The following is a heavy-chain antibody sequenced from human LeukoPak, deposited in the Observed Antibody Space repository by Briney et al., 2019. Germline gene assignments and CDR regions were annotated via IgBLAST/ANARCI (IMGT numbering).Heavy chain of an antibody. Sequence: SETLSLTCAVYGGSFSGYYWSWIRQPPGKGLEWIGEINHSGSTNYNPSLKSRVTISVDTSKNQFSLKLSSVTAADTAVYYCARESPWGSGASAFDIWGQGTMVTVSS. J-gene: IGHJ3*02. CDR1: GGSFSGYY. V-gene: IGHV4-34*01. D-gene: IGHD7-27*01. CDR3: ARESPWGSGASAFDI. CDR2: INHSGST.